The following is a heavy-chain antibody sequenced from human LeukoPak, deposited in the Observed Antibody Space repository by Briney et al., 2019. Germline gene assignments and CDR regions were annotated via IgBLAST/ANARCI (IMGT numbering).Heavy chain of an antibody. CDR2: IYYSGST. Sequence: PSQTLSLTCTVSGGSIRSGDYYWSWIRQPPGKGLEWIGYIYYSGSTTYNPSLNSRVTISLDSSKNQFSLKLSSVTAADTAVYYCARSPTYYFDGSGYPRGYDHWGQGTLVTVSS. V-gene: IGHV4-61*08. CDR1: GGSIRSGDYY. J-gene: IGHJ4*02. CDR3: ARSPTYYFDGSGYPRGYDH. D-gene: IGHD3-22*01.